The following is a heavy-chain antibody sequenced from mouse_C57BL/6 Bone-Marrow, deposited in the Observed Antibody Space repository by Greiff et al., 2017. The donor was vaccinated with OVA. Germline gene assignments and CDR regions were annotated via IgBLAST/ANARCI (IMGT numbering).Heavy chain of an antibody. V-gene: IGHV5-17*01. CDR2: ISSGSSTI. J-gene: IGHJ2*01. Sequence: EVQLQESGGGLVKPGGSLKLSCAASGFTFSDYGMHWVRQAPEKGLEWVAYISSGSSTIYYADTVKGRYTNSRDNAKNTLFLQMTSLRSEDTAMYYCARHAGSYPYYYDYWGQGTTLTVSS. D-gene: IGHD1-1*02. CDR1: GFTFSDYG. CDR3: ARHAGSYPYYYDY.